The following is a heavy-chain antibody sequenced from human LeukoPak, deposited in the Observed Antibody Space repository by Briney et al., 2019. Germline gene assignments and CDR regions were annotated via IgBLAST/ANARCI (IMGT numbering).Heavy chain of an antibody. D-gene: IGHD2-15*01. CDR1: GFTFRSYA. CDR2: ISGSGGTA. CDR3: AKDIVVVVAATLVFDS. V-gene: IGHV3-23*01. Sequence: PGGSLRLSCAGSGFTFRSYAMNWVRQAPGKGLEWVSVISGSGGTAYYADSVKGRFTISRDNSRSMLYLQMNSLTAEDTAIYYCAKDIVVVVAATLVFDSWGLGTVVTVSS. J-gene: IGHJ4*02.